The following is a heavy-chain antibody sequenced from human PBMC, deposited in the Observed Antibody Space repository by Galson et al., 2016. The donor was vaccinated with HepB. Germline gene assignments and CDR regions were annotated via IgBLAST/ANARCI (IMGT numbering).Heavy chain of an antibody. D-gene: IGHD3-16*02. V-gene: IGHV6-1*01. J-gene: IGHJ6*03. Sequence: CAISGDSVSSNSAAWNWIRQSPSRGLEWLGRTYYRSKWYNDYAVSVKSRITINPDPSKNQFSLQLNSVTPEDTAVYYCARGYPSYDFVWGSYRSNLGSLHYHYYTDVWGKGTTVTVSS. CDR2: TYYRSKWYN. CDR1: GDSVSSNSAA. CDR3: ARGYPSYDFVWGSYRSNLGSLHYHYYTDV.